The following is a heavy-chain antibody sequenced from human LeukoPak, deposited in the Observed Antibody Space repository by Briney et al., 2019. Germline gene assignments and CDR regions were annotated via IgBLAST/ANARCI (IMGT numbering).Heavy chain of an antibody. D-gene: IGHD3-22*01. CDR1: GGSISSYY. J-gene: IGHJ5*02. V-gene: IGHV4-59*08. Sequence: SETLSLTCTVSGGSISSYYWSWIRQPPGKGLEWIGYIYYSGSTNYNPSLKSRVTISVDTSKNQFSLKLSSATAADTAVYYCARPYYYDSRIDPWGQGILVTVSS. CDR3: ARPYYYDSRIDP. CDR2: IYYSGST.